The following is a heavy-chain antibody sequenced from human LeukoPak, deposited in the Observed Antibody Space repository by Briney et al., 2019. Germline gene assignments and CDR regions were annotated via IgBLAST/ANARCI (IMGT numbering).Heavy chain of an antibody. Sequence: GGSLRLSCTASGFTFSDYWMTWVRQAPGKGLEWVANIKQDGSAKYYVDSVKGRFTISRDNAKNSLYLQKDSLRVEDTATYYCARWRGSTSERSDYWGKGTLVTVSS. CDR1: GFTFSDYW. CDR3: ARWRGSTSERSDY. V-gene: IGHV3-7*01. CDR2: IKQDGSAK. J-gene: IGHJ4*02. D-gene: IGHD2-2*01.